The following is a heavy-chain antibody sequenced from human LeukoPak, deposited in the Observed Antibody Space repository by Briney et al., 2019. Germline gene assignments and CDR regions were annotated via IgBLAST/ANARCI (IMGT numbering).Heavy chain of an antibody. J-gene: IGHJ4*02. V-gene: IGHV3-21*01. D-gene: IGHD4-17*01. CDR1: GFTFSSYS. CDR3: AKKRRGGHDYGDPGDY. CDR2: ISSSSSYI. Sequence: GGSRRLSCAASGFTFSSYSMNWVRQAPGKGLEWVSSISSSSSYIYYADSVKGRFTISRDNAKNSLYLQMNSLRAEDTAVYYCAKKRRGGHDYGDPGDYWGQGTLVTVSS.